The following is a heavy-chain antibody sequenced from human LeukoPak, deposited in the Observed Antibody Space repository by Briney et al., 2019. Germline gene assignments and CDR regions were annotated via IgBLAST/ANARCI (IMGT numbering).Heavy chain of an antibody. Sequence: PSETLSLTCTVSGGSISSYYWSWIRQPAGKGLEWIGRIYTSGSTNYNPSLKSRVIMSVDTSKNQFSLKLSSVTAADTAVYYCARDPPYYLMAPGTGYWGQGTLVTVSS. CDR2: IYTSGST. V-gene: IGHV4-4*07. CDR1: GGSISSYY. J-gene: IGHJ4*02. D-gene: IGHD3-22*01. CDR3: ARDPPYYLMAPGTGY.